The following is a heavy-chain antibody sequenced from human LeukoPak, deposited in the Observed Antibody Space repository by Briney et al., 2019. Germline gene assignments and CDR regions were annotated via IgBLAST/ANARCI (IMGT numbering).Heavy chain of an antibody. CDR1: GFSFSTYA. CDR2: ISYDGSTK. V-gene: IGHV3-30*18. J-gene: IGHJ4*02. Sequence: GGSLRLSCSASGFSFSTYAIHWVRQAPGKGLEGVAVISYDGSTKYYADSVKGRFTISRDNSKNTLYLQMNSLRAKDTAVYYCAKGTGSGWFDCFDYWGQGTLVTVSS. CDR3: AKGTGSGWFDCFDY. D-gene: IGHD6-19*01.